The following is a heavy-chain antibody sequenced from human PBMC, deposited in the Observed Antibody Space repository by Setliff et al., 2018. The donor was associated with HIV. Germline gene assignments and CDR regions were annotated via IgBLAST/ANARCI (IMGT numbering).Heavy chain of an antibody. CDR3: ARLPRIALSGTFGWFLGVESWYSGIDY. Sequence: SETLSLTCTVSGGSISSYYWSWIRQPPGKGLEWIGYIYYSGSTNYNPSLKSRVTISVDTSKNQFSLKLSSVTAADTAVYYCARLPRIALSGTFGWFLGVESWYSGIDYWGQGTRVTVSS. CDR2: IYYSGST. V-gene: IGHV4-59*08. CDR1: GGSISSYY. D-gene: IGHD6-19*01. J-gene: IGHJ4*02.